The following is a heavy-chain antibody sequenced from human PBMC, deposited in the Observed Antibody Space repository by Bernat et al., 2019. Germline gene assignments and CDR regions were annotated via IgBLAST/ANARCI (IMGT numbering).Heavy chain of an antibody. Sequence: EVQLVESGGGSVKPGGSLRLSCAASGFTFSNAWMSWVRQAPGKGLEWVGRIKSKTDGGTTDYAAPVKGRFTISRDDSKNTLYLQMNSLKTEDTAVYYCTTDRSRTVTYEDDYWGQGTLVTVSS. J-gene: IGHJ4*02. D-gene: IGHD4-17*01. CDR2: IKSKTDGGTT. CDR3: TTDRSRTVTYEDDY. CDR1: GFTFSNAW. V-gene: IGHV3-15*01.